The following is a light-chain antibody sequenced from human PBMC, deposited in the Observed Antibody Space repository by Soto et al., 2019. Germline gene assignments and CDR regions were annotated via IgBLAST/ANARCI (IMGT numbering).Light chain of an antibody. J-gene: IGKJ1*01. CDR3: QQYNSYSET. CDR2: DAS. CDR1: QSISSW. V-gene: IGKV1-5*01. Sequence: DIQMTQSPSTLSASVGDRVTIPCRASQSISSWLAWYQQKPGKAPKLLIYDASSLESGVPSRFSGSGSGTEFTLTISSLQPDDFATYYCQQYNSYSETFGQGTKVDIK.